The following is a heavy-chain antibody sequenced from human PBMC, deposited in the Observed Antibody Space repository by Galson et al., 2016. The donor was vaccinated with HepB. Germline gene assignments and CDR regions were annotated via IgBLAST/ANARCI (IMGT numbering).Heavy chain of an antibody. D-gene: IGHD3-22*01. V-gene: IGHV3-23*01. CDR3: AKGDYFDNSLYYYDYFDS. CDR1: EFTFSSYA. CDR2: ISFSGETV. Sequence: SLRLSCAASEFTFSSYAMSWVRQAPGKRLEWVSGISFSGETVYYADSVKGRFTISRDNFKDTLYLQMNNLRADDTAVYYCAKGDYFDNSLYYYDYFDSWGQGTLVTVSS. J-gene: IGHJ4*02.